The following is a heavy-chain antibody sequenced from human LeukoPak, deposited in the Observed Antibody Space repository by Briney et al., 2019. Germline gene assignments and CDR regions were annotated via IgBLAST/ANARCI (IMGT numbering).Heavy chain of an antibody. CDR2: FDPEDGET. CDR1: GYTLTELS. V-gene: IGHV1-24*01. CDR3: AIRIMITFGGVITWFDP. J-gene: IGHJ5*02. D-gene: IGHD3-16*02. Sequence: GASVKVSCKVSGYTLTELSMHWVRQAPGKGLEWMGGFDPEDGETIYAQKFQGRVTMTEDTSTDTAYMELSSLRSEDTAVYYCAIRIMITFGGVITWFDPWGQGTLVTVSS.